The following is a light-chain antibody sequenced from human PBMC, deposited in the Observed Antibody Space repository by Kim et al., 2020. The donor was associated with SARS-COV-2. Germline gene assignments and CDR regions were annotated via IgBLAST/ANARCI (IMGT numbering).Light chain of an antibody. Sequence: RATINCKSSQSVLYSSNNKNYLAWYQQKPGQPPNLLIYWASTRESGVPDRFSGSGSGTDFTLTISTLQAEDVAVYYCQQYYTTPPTFGQGTKLEI. CDR2: WAS. V-gene: IGKV4-1*01. J-gene: IGKJ2*01. CDR1: QSVLYSSNNKNY. CDR3: QQYYTTPPT.